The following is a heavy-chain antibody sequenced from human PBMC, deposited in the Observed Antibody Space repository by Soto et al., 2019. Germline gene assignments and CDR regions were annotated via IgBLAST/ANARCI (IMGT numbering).Heavy chain of an antibody. CDR1: GGTFSSYA. Sequence: SVKVSCKASGGTFSSYAISWVRQAPGQGLEWMGGIIPIFGTANYAQKFQGRVTITADESTSTAYMELSSLRSEDTAVYYCARDGDYYDSSGYYYGAFDIWGQGTMVTVSS. J-gene: IGHJ3*02. V-gene: IGHV1-69*13. CDR2: IIPIFGTA. D-gene: IGHD3-22*01. CDR3: ARDGDYYDSSGYYYGAFDI.